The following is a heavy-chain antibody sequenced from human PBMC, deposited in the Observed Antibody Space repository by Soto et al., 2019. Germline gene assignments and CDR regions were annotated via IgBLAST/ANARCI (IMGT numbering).Heavy chain of an antibody. D-gene: IGHD3-9*01. CDR1: GGSISSSNW. CDR3: ASGTRGLTGYSNVFDY. Sequence: SETLSLTCAVSGGSISSSNWWSWVRQPPGKGLEWIGEIYHSGSTNYNPSLKSRVTISVDKSKNQFSLKLSSVTAADTAVYYCASGTRGLTGYSNVFDYWGQGTLVTVSS. V-gene: IGHV4-4*02. CDR2: IYHSGST. J-gene: IGHJ4*02.